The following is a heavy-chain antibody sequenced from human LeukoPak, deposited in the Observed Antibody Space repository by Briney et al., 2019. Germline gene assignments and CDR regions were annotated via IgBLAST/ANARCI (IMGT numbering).Heavy chain of an antibody. J-gene: IGHJ3*02. CDR1: GGSISSYY. D-gene: IGHD6-25*01. Sequence: SETLSLTCTVSGGSISSYYWSWIRQPPGKGLEWIGYIYYSGTTNYNPSLKSRVTISVDTSKNQFSLKLSSVTAADTAVYYCATIQRDHAFDIWGQGTMVTVSS. CDR3: ATIQRDHAFDI. CDR2: IYYSGTT. V-gene: IGHV4-59*01.